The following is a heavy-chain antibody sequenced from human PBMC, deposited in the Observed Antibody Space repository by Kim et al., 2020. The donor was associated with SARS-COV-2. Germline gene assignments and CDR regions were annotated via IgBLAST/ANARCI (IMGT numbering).Heavy chain of an antibody. CDR3: ARGLSSITMIGMVFTGGIYSMDV. CDR2: INHSGSA. J-gene: IGHJ6*02. Sequence: SETLSLTCAVYGGSFSGYYWTWIRQPPGKGLEWIGEINHSGSANYNPSLKSRVTLSLDTSKNQFSLKLSSVTAADTAVYYCARGLSSITMIGMVFTGGIYSMDVWGQGTTVTVSS. D-gene: IGHD3-22*01. CDR1: GGSFSGYY. V-gene: IGHV4-34*01.